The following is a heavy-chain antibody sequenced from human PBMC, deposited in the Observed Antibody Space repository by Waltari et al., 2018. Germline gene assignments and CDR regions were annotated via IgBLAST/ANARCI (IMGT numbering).Heavy chain of an antibody. V-gene: IGHV3-23*01. CDR3: AKDSYYYDSSGYYVDYYFDY. D-gene: IGHD3-22*01. J-gene: IGHJ4*02. CDR2: ISGSGGST. CDR1: GFTFSSYA. Sequence: EVQLLESGGGLVQPGGSLRLSWAASGFTFSSYAMSWVAQAPGKGLGGVSAISGSGGSTYYADSVKGRFPISRDNSKNTLYLQMNSLRAEDTAVYYCAKDSYYYDSSGYYVDYYFDYWGQGTLVTVSS.